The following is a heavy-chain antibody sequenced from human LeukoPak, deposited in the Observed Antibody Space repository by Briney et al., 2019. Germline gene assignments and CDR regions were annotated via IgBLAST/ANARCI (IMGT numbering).Heavy chain of an antibody. Sequence: PGGSLRLSCAASGFTVSSNYMSWVRQAPGKGLEWVSVIYSGGSTYYADSVKGRFTISRDNSKNTLYLQMNSLRGEDTAVYYCARASIAVAGPLDYWGQGTLVTVSS. CDR3: ARASIAVAGPLDY. CDR1: GFTVSSNY. J-gene: IGHJ4*02. CDR2: IYSGGST. D-gene: IGHD6-19*01. V-gene: IGHV3-53*01.